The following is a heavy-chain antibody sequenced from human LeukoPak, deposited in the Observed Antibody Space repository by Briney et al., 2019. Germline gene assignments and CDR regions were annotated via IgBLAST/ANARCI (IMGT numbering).Heavy chain of an antibody. V-gene: IGHV7-4-1*02. CDR3: ARAELGGYYYGSGYFDY. J-gene: IGHJ4*02. CDR1: GYTFTRYA. CDR2: INTNTGNP. D-gene: IGHD3-10*01. Sequence: ASVKVSCKASGYTFTRYAMNWVRQAPGQGLEWMGWINTNTGNPTYAQGFTGRVVFSLDTSVSTAYLQISSLKAEDTAVYYCARAELGGYYYGSGYFDYWGQGTLVTVSS.